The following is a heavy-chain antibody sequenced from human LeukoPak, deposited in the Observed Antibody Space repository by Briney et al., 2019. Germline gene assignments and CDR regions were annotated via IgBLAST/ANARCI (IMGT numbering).Heavy chain of an antibody. D-gene: IGHD2-8*01. J-gene: IGHJ4*02. Sequence: GGSLRLSCAASGFTFSTYSMNWVRQAPGKGLEWVSSISSASSNIYYADSVKGRFTISRDNAQNSLYLQMNSLRAEDTAVYYCASSLQTSSPVLIANPSAYWGQGTLVTVSS. CDR2: ISSASSNI. CDR3: ASSLQTSSPVLIANPSAY. CDR1: GFTFSTYS. V-gene: IGHV3-21*01.